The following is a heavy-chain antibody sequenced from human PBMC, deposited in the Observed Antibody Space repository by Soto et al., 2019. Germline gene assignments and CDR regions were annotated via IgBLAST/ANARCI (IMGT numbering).Heavy chain of an antibody. CDR2: INHSGST. D-gene: IGHD4-17*01. J-gene: IGHJ6*02. CDR1: GGSFSGYY. V-gene: IGHV4-34*01. Sequence: PSETLSLTCAVYGGSFSGYYWSWIRQPPGKGLEWIGEINHSGSTNYNQSLKSRVTISVDTSKNQSSLKLSSVTGADTAVYYCAITGDYKPYYYYGMDVWGQGTTVTVS. CDR3: AITGDYKPYYYYGMDV.